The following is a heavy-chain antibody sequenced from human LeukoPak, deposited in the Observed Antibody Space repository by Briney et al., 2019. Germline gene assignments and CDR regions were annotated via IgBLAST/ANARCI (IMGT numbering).Heavy chain of an antibody. CDR2: ISAYNGNT. D-gene: IGHD1-26*01. V-gene: IGHV1-18*01. Sequence: GASVKVSCKASGYTFTTYGFSWVRQAPGQGLEWMGWISAYNGNTNYAQRLQGRVTMTTDTSTSTVYMELRSLRSDDTAVYYCATDPYIVGATSWGQGTLVTVSS. J-gene: IGHJ4*02. CDR3: ATDPYIVGATS. CDR1: GYTFTTYG.